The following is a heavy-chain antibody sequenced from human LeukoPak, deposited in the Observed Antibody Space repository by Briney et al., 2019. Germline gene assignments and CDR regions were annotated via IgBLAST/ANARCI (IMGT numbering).Heavy chain of an antibody. J-gene: IGHJ5*02. V-gene: IGHV1-69*05. D-gene: IGHD6-13*01. Sequence: ASVKVFCKASGGTFSSYAISWVRQAPGQGLEWMGGIIPIFGTANYAQKFQGRVTITTDESTSTAYMELSSLRSEDTAVYYCARRGYSSSWYSGEDWFDPWGQGTLVTVSS. CDR1: GGTFSSYA. CDR2: IIPIFGTA. CDR3: ARRGYSSSWYSGEDWFDP.